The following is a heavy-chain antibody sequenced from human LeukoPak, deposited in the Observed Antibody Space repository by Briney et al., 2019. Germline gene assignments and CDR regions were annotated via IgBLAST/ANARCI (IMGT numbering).Heavy chain of an antibody. CDR1: GFTISRYA. Sequence: GGSLRLSCAGSGFTISRYAMSWIRQVPGKGLEWVSAISGSGGDIFYTDSVKGRFTISRDNSKNTLYLQMNSLRAGDTAVYYCAKDRFGSGSPNWFGPWGQGTLVTVSS. D-gene: IGHD3-10*01. J-gene: IGHJ5*02. V-gene: IGHV3-23*01. CDR2: ISGSGGDI. CDR3: AKDRFGSGSPNWFGP.